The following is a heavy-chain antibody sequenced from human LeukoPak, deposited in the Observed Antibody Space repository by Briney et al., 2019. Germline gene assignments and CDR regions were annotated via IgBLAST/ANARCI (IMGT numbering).Heavy chain of an antibody. J-gene: IGHJ6*03. CDR1: GFTFSSYW. Sequence: PGGSLRLSCAASGFTFSSYWMSWVRQAPGKGLEWVDNIKQDGSEKYYVDSVKGRFTISRDNAKNSLYLQINSLRAEDTAVYYCARDMWCSGGSCYMDVWGKGTTVTVSS. V-gene: IGHV3-7*01. D-gene: IGHD2-15*01. CDR2: IKQDGSEK. CDR3: ARDMWCSGGSCYMDV.